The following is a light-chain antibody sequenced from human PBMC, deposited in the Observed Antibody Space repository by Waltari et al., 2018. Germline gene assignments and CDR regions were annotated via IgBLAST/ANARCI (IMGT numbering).Light chain of an antibody. CDR1: HPNLGANF. CDR3: AAWDDSLTGHSV. CDR2: GND. J-gene: IGLJ1*01. Sequence: QSVLTQPPSASGTPGPRVTISCSGSHPNLGANFVYWYRQFPGTSPKLLIYGNDKRPSGVPDRFSGSKSGSSASLVISGLRSEDEADYYCAAWDDSLTGHSVFGTGTKVTVL. V-gene: IGLV1-47*01.